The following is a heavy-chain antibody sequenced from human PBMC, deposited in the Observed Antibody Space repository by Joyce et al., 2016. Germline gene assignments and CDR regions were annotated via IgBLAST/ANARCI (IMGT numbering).Heavy chain of an antibody. CDR2: ISSSSSYI. D-gene: IGHD2-15*01. J-gene: IGHJ6*03. CDR1: GFSFTSYS. Sequence: EVQLVESGGGLVKPGGSLRLSCAASGFSFTSYSMNWVRQAPGKGLEGVSSISSSSSYIFYADSVKGRFSISRDNAKNSLYLQMNSLRAEDTAVYYCAREVGWVVAAAYYMDVWGKGTTVTVSS. V-gene: IGHV3-21*01. CDR3: AREVGWVVAAAYYMDV.